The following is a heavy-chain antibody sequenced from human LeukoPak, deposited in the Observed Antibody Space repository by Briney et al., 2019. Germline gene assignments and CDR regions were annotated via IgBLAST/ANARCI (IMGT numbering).Heavy chain of an antibody. CDR1: AFSLNAYN. CDR3: ARDCWGGGHSSNDY. V-gene: IGHV3-21*01. D-gene: IGHD6-19*01. CDR2: ISYTGTYI. Sequence: GGSLRLSCAASAFSLNAYNMNWVRQAPGKGLEWVSSISYTGTYIYYADSVKGRFTISRDNAQNSLYLQMNSLRAEDTAVYYCARDCWGGGHSSNDYWGQGTLVTVSS. J-gene: IGHJ4*02.